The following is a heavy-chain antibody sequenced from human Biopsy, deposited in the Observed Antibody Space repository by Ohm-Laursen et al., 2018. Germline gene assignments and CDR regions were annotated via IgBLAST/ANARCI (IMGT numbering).Heavy chain of an antibody. D-gene: IGHD3-16*01. J-gene: IGHJ6*02. CDR3: VRSRAGGATWGMDV. Sequence: SVKVSCKASGYTFTGHYLHWVRQAPGQGLEWMGWINPDNGGTIHAQKFQGRVTVTRDTSISTAYVEVTSLRSDDTAVYYCVRSRAGGATWGMDVWGQGTTVTVSS. CDR2: INPDNGGT. V-gene: IGHV1-2*02. CDR1: GYTFTGHY.